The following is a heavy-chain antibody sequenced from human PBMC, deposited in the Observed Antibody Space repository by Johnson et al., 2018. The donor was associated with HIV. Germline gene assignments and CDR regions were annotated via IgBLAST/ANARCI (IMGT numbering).Heavy chain of an antibody. V-gene: IGHV3-30-3*01. CDR1: GFTFSSYA. CDR2: ISYDGSNK. CDR3: ARAHDAFDI. Sequence: QVQLVESGGGVVQPGRSLRLSCAASGFTFSSYAMHWVRQAPGKGLEWVAVISYDGSNKYYADSVKGRFTITRDNSKQTLYLQMDSLRAEDTAVYYCARAHDAFDIWGQGTMVTVSS. J-gene: IGHJ3*02.